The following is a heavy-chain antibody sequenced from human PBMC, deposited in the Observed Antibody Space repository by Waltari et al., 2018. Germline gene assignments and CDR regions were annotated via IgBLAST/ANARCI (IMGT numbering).Heavy chain of an antibody. CDR1: GGSISSSNW. D-gene: IGHD6-13*01. CDR3: ARAGNWAAAGMKLPFDY. Sequence: QVQLQESGPGLVKPSGTLSLTCAVSGGSISSSNWWSWVRQPPGKGLEWIGEIYHSGSTNYNPSLKSRVTISVDKSKNQFSLKLSSVTAADTAVYYCARAGNWAAAGMKLPFDYWGQGTLVTVSS. J-gene: IGHJ4*02. V-gene: IGHV4-4*02. CDR2: IYHSGST.